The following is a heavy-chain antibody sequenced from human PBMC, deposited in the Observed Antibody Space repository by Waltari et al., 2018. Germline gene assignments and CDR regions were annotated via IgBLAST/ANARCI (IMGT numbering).Heavy chain of an antibody. D-gene: IGHD1-26*01. V-gene: IGHV4-59*02. J-gene: IGHJ4*02. Sequence: QVQLQESGPGLVKPSETLSLTRNVAGGSASPYHCSGIRQPPGGGLEGIGHVDYGGSPHYNPSLKSRVTISLDTSKNQFSLKLTSVTAADTAIYYCATYQKGGAGRGNWGQGTPVTVSS. CDR1: GGSASPYH. CDR3: ATYQKGGAGRGN. CDR2: VDYGGSP.